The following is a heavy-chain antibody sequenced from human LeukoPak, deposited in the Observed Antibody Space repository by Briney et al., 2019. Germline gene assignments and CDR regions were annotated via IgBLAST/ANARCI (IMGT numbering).Heavy chain of an antibody. V-gene: IGHV4-39*01. CDR2: IYYSGST. J-gene: IGHJ4*02. CDR3: ARPHYYDSSGYPYFDY. D-gene: IGHD3-22*01. CDR1: GGSISSSSYY. Sequence: SETLSLTCTVSGGSISSSSYYWGWIRQPPGKGLEWIGSIYYSGSTYYNPSLKSRVTISVDTSKNQFSLKLSSVTAADTAVYYCARPHYYDSSGYPYFDYWGQGTLVAVSS.